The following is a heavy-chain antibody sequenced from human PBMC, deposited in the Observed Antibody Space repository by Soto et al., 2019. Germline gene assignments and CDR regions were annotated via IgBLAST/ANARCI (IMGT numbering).Heavy chain of an antibody. D-gene: IGHD1-26*01. CDR2: ISGDGNDK. V-gene: IGHV3-30*03. J-gene: IGHJ4*02. Sequence: QVQLVESGGGVVQPGRSLRLSCAASGFIFRNFGMHWVRRAPGKGLEWVATISGDGNDKYYPDSMKGRFTISRDNFNNTLYLQLNSLRPEDTAVYHCVQGASTAHQPLDSCGQGVLVTVSS. CDR1: GFIFRNFG. CDR3: VQGASTAHQPLDS.